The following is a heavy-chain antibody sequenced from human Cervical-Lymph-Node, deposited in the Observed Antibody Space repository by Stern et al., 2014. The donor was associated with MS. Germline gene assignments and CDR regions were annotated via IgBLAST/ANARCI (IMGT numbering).Heavy chain of an antibody. D-gene: IGHD5-12*01. Sequence: EVQLEESGAEVKKPGESLKISCEASGYLFDDYWIGWVRQMSGRGLELVAIIFPRDSNTRYSPSVQGQVPISADKSISTAYLLWSSLKASDPAMYYCARSPATPSGYDRFDYWGQGALVTVSS. CDR3: ARSPATPSGYDRFDY. CDR1: GYLFDDYW. V-gene: IGHV5-51*03. CDR2: IFPRDSNT. J-gene: IGHJ4*02.